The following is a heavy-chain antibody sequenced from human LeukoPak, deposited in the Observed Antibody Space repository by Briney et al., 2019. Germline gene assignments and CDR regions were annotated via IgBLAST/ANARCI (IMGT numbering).Heavy chain of an antibody. D-gene: IGHD3-22*01. CDR3: ARDGNYFDTTPNWFDT. V-gene: IGHV3-30-3*01. J-gene: IGHJ5*02. CDR1: GFTFSSYA. Sequence: PGGSLRLSCAASGFTFSSYAMHWVRQAPGKGLEWVAIISYDGSNKYYADSVKGRFTISRDNSNNTLYLQMNSLRADDTAVYYCARDGNYFDTTPNWFDTWGQGTLVTVSS. CDR2: ISYDGSNK.